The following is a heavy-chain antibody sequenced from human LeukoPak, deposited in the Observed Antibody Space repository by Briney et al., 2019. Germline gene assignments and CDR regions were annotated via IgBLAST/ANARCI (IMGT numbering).Heavy chain of an antibody. CDR2: IYHSGST. D-gene: IGHD4-23*01. CDR1: GYSISSGYY. Sequence: PSETLSLTCTVSGYSISSGYYWGWIRQPPGKGLEGIGSIYHSGSTYYNPSLKSRVTISVDTSKNQFSLKLSSVTAADTAVYYCARDYGGNIDYWGQGTLVTVSS. J-gene: IGHJ4*02. CDR3: ARDYGGNIDY. V-gene: IGHV4-38-2*02.